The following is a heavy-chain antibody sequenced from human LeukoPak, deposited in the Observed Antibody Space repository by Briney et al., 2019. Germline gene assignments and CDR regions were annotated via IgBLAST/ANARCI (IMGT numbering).Heavy chain of an antibody. D-gene: IGHD3-3*01. Sequence: GGSLRLSCAASGFTFSSYGMSWVRQAPGKGLEWVSAISGSGGSTYYADSVKGRFTISRDNSKNTLYLQMNSLRAEDTAVYYCAKSVIFWSGYFGYYFDYWGQGTLVTVSS. V-gene: IGHV3-23*01. CDR3: AKSVIFWSGYFGYYFDY. CDR1: GFTFSSYG. CDR2: ISGSGGST. J-gene: IGHJ4*02.